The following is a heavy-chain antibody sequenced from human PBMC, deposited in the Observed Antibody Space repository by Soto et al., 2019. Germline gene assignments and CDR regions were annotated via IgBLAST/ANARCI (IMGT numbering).Heavy chain of an antibody. J-gene: IGHJ3*01. CDR3: ARGRPDNLRGDIRHHAACAV. CDR2: ILTIFDEP. Sequence: QVQLVQSGAELRQPGSSVRVSCKASGGTLSKFGIDWFRQSRGQRPEGLGNILTIFDEPHFAFTLKNRLNIVADNANDVGYMDLRSRTSEDTAIYSCARGRPDNLRGDIRHHAACAVWGQGT. CDR1: GGTLSKFG. D-gene: IGHD3-9*01. V-gene: IGHV1-69*06.